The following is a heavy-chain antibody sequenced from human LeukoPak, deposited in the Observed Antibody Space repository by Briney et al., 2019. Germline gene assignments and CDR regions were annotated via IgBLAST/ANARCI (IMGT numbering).Heavy chain of an antibody. V-gene: IGHV1-2*02. CDR1: GYTFTGYY. D-gene: IGHD6-13*01. Sequence: ASVKVSCKASGYTFTGYYMHWVRQAPGQGLEWMGWINPNSGGTNYAQKFQGRVTMTRDTSISTAYMELSRLRSDDTAVYYCARLASSSWPLYYYYGMDVWGQGTTVTVSS. CDR3: ARLASSSWPLYYYYGMDV. J-gene: IGHJ6*02. CDR2: INPNSGGT.